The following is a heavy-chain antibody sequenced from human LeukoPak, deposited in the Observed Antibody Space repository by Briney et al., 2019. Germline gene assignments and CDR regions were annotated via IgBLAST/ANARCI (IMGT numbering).Heavy chain of an antibody. J-gene: IGHJ4*02. D-gene: IGHD3-22*01. CDR1: GFTFTNYA. CDR2: INTNTGNP. CDR3: ARDSIGITTYDSYFDY. V-gene: IGHV7-4-1*02. Sequence: ASVKVSCKASGFTFTNYAMNWVRQAPGQGLECMGWINTNTGNPTYAQGFTGRFVFSLDTSVSTAYLQISSLKAEDTAVYYCARDSIGITTYDSYFDYWGQGTLVTVSS.